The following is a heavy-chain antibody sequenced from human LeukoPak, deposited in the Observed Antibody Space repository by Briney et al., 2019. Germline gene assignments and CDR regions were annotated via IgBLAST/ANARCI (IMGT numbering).Heavy chain of an antibody. D-gene: IGHD5-18*01. Sequence: PGRSLRLSCAASGFTFSSYGMHWVRQAPGKGLEWVAVISYDGSNKYYADSVKGRFTISRDNSKNTLYLQMNSLRAEDTAVYYCAKADVDTAMVFDYWGQGTLVTVSS. V-gene: IGHV3-30*18. CDR1: GFTFSSYG. CDR2: ISYDGSNK. CDR3: AKADVDTAMVFDY. J-gene: IGHJ4*02.